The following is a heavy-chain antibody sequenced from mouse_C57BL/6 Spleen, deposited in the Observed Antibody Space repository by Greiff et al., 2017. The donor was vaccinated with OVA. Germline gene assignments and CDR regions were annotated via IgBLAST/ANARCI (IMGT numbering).Heavy chain of an antibody. V-gene: IGHV2-3*01. CDR2: IWGHGST. CDR1: GFSLTSYG. CDR3: AKPDGNSWFAY. J-gene: IGHJ3*01. Sequence: VKLMESGPGLVAPSQSLSITCTVSGFSLTSYGVSWVRQPPGTGLAWLGVIWGHGSTNSPSALISRLSISKDNSKSQVFLKLNSLQTDDTATYYCAKPDGNSWFAYWGQGTLVTVSA. D-gene: IGHD2-1*01.